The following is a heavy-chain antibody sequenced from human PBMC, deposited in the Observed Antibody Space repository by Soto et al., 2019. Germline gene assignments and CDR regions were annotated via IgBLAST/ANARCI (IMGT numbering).Heavy chain of an antibody. Sequence: QVQLVQSGAEVKKPGASVNVSCKASGYTFIVYYMHWVRQAPGQGLEWMGWINPKSGGTMYPQKFQGRVTMTWDTSISTAYMALTRLRSDDTAGYYCARDLAKGGGSAGFDYWGQGTLVTVSS. D-gene: IGHD1-26*01. CDR2: INPKSGGT. V-gene: IGHV1-2*02. CDR1: GYTFIVYY. J-gene: IGHJ4*02. CDR3: ARDLAKGGGSAGFDY.